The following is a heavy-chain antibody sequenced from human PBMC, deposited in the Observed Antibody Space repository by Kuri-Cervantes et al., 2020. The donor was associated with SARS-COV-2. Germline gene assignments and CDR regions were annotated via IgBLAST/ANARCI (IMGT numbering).Heavy chain of an antibody. CDR1: GFTLSSHS. V-gene: IGHV3-20*04. Sequence: GESLKISCAASGFTLSSHSVNWVRQAPGKGLEWVSGINWNGGSTGYADSVKGRFTISRDNAKNSLYLQMNSLRAEDTALYYCARGDIAVDGALDYWGQGTLVTVSS. CDR3: ARGDIAVDGALDY. J-gene: IGHJ4*02. CDR2: INWNGGST. D-gene: IGHD6-19*01.